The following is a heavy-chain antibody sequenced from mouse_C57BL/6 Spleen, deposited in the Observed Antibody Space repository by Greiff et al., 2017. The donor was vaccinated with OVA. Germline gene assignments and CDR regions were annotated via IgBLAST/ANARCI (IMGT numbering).Heavy chain of an antibody. CDR2: IDPETGGT. CDR3: TTRAY. CDR1: GYTFTDYE. V-gene: IGHV1-15*01. Sequence: QVQLQQSGAELVRPGASVTLSCKASGYTFTDYEMHWVKQTPVHGLEWIGAIDPETGGTAYNQKFQGKAILTADKSSSTAYMELRSLTSEDSAVYYCTTRAYWGQGTLVTVSA. J-gene: IGHJ3*01.